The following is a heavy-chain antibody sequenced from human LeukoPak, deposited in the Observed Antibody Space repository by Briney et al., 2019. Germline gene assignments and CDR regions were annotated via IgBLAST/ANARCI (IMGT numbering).Heavy chain of an antibody. Sequence: GASVKVSCKASGYTFTSYGITWVRQAPGQGPEWMGWISVYNGATVYAHTLQGRVTLTADTSTSTAYLELRNLRSDDTAVYYCARRGMHSDAWVPLGLDYWGQGTLVTVSS. CDR3: ARRGMHSDAWVPLGLDY. CDR1: GYTFTSYG. J-gene: IGHJ4*02. V-gene: IGHV1-18*01. CDR2: ISVYNGAT. D-gene: IGHD2-8*01.